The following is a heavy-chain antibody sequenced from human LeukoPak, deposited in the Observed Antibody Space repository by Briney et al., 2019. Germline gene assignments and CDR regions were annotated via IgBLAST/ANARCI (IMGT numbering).Heavy chain of an antibody. V-gene: IGHV3-74*01. Sequence: GGSLRLSCAASGFTFSSYWMHWVRQVPGKGLVWVSRINSDGSSTSYADSVKGRFTISRDNAKNTLYVQMNSLRAEDTAVYYCSTGSGHAFDIWGRGTIVAVSS. CDR3: STGSGHAFDI. J-gene: IGHJ3*02. CDR2: INSDGSST. D-gene: IGHD3-10*01. CDR1: GFTFSSYW.